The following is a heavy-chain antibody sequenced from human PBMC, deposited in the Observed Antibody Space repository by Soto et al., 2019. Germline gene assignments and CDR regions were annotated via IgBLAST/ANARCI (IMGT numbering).Heavy chain of an antibody. CDR1: GFTFSSYA. Sequence: PGRALRLSCAASGFTFSSYAMSWVRQAPGKGLEWVSAISGSGGSTYYADSVKGRFTISRDNSKNTLYLQMNSLRAEDTAVYYCAKVSHLTGYYPFDYWGQGTLVTSPQ. V-gene: IGHV3-23*01. D-gene: IGHD3-9*01. CDR3: AKVSHLTGYYPFDY. J-gene: IGHJ4*02. CDR2: ISGSGGST.